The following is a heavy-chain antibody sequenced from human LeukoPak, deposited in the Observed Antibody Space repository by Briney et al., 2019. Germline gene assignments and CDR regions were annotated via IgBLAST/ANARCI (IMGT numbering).Heavy chain of an antibody. CDR3: ARGDGY. D-gene: IGHD2-21*02. CDR2: ISSNGGST. J-gene: IGHJ4*02. V-gene: IGHV3-64*01. Sequence: PGGSLRLSCAASGFAFSSYAMHWVRQAPGKGLEYVSAISSNGGSTYYANSVKDRFIISRDNSKNTLYLQMGSLRAEDMAVYYCARGDGYWGQGTLVTVSS. CDR1: GFAFSSYA.